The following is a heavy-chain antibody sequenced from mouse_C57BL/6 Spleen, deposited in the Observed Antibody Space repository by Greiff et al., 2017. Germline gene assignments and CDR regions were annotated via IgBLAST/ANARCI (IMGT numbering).Heavy chain of an antibody. J-gene: IGHJ3*01. CDR3: ASGGSLYSNYEGFAY. Sequence: EVHLVESGAELVRPGASVKLSCTASGFNIKDYYMHWVKQRPEQGLEWIGRIDPEDGDTEYAPKFQGKATMTADTSSSTAYMQLSSLTSEDSAVYYCASGGSLYSNYEGFAYWGQGTLVTVSA. V-gene: IGHV14-1*01. D-gene: IGHD2-5*01. CDR1: GFNIKDYY. CDR2: IDPEDGDT.